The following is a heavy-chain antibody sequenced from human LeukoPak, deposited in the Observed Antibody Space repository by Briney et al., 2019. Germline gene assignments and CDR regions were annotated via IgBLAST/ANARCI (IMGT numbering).Heavy chain of an antibody. D-gene: IGHD1-26*01. CDR3: ARVVTYYYYMDV. V-gene: IGHV4-59*11. Sequence: SETLSLTCTVSGGSISSLYWSWIRQPPGKGLEWIGYIYYSGSTNYNPSLKSRVTISVDTSKNQFSLKLSSVTAADTAVYYCARVVTYYYYMDVWGKGTTVTVSS. CDR2: IYYSGST. CDR1: GGSISSLY. J-gene: IGHJ6*03.